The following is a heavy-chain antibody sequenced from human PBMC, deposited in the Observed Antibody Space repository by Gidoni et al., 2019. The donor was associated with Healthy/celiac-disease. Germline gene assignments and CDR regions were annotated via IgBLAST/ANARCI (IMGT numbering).Heavy chain of an antibody. V-gene: IGHV3-30*18. D-gene: IGHD3-10*01. Sequence: QVQLVESGGGVVQPGRSLRLSCAASGFPFRSYGTHWVRQAPGKGLEWVAVISYDGSNKYYADSVKGRFTISRDNSKNTLYLQMNSLRAEDTAVYYCAKEGTAFRAFDIWGQGTMVTVSS. CDR1: GFPFRSYG. CDR2: ISYDGSNK. CDR3: AKEGTAFRAFDI. J-gene: IGHJ3*02.